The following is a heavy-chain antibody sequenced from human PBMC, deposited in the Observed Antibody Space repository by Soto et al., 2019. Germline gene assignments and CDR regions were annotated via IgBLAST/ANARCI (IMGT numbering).Heavy chain of an antibody. Sequence: GASVKVFCKASGYTFTSDYMHWVRQAPGQGLEWMGIINPSGGSTSYAQKFQGRVTMTRDTSTSTVYMELSSLRSEDTAVYYCASVEAYYYWNYYYYVLDVWGQGTTDTGSS. J-gene: IGHJ6*02. CDR1: GYTFTSDY. CDR2: INPSGGST. V-gene: IGHV1-46*01. CDR3: ASVEAYYYWNYYYYVLDV. D-gene: IGHD2-21*01.